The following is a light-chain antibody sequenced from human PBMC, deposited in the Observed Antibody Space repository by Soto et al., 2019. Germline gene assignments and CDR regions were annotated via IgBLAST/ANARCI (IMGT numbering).Light chain of an antibody. J-gene: IGKJ1*01. Sequence: EIVLTQSPGTLSLSPGERATLSCRASQSVRSSYLAWYQQKPGQAPRLLIYGASSRATGIPDRFSGSGSGTAFTLTISRLEPEDFAVYYCRQYGSAPTFGQGTKVDIK. CDR2: GAS. CDR3: RQYGSAPT. V-gene: IGKV3-20*01. CDR1: QSVRSSY.